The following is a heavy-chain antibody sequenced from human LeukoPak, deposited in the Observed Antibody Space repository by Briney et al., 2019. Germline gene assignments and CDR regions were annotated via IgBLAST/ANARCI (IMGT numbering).Heavy chain of an antibody. V-gene: IGHV3-11*06. D-gene: IGHD6-19*01. CDR1: GFIFTDYY. CDR2: IDSGSTST. Sequence: GGSLRLSCAASGFIFTDYYMSWVRQAPGKGLEWVSFIDSGSTSTKYADSVKGRFSISRDNAKNTLYLHMNSLRAEDSAVYYCARGRLSSGWYDDWGQGTLVTVSS. CDR3: ARGRLSSGWYDD. J-gene: IGHJ4*02.